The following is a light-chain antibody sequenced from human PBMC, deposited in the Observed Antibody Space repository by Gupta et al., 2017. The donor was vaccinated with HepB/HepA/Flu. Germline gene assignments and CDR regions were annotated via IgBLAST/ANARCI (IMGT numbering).Light chain of an antibody. J-gene: IGLJ1*01. CDR3: AAWDDSMNGHYV. Sequence: QSVLAQPPSASGTPGPRVTISCSGSSSNIGSNTVNWYQQVPGMAPKLLIYGNNQRPSGVPDRFSGSKSGTSASLAINGLQSEDEADDYYAAWDDSMNGHYVFGTGTKVTVL. V-gene: IGLV1-44*01. CDR2: GNN. CDR1: SSNIGSNT.